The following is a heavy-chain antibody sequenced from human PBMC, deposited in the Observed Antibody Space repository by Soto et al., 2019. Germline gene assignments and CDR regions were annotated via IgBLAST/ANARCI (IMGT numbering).Heavy chain of an antibody. D-gene: IGHD3-3*01. V-gene: IGHV4-59*01. CDR1: GGSISSYY. CDR3: ASGPDRITIFGVVTPYYGMDV. Sequence: PAETLCLTCTVSGGSISSYYWSWIRQPPGKGLDSIGYIYYSGSTNYNPSLKSRVTISVDTSKNQFSLKLSSVTAADTAVYYCASGPDRITIFGVVTPYYGMDVWGQGTTVTVSS. CDR2: IYYSGST. J-gene: IGHJ6*01.